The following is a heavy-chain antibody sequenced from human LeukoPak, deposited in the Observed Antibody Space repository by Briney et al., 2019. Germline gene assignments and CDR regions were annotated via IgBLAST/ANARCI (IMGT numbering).Heavy chain of an antibody. V-gene: IGHV4-39*01. CDR3: ARQKGQYYDFWSGYYTAEFDY. CDR2: IYYSGST. J-gene: IGHJ4*02. CDR1: GGSISSSSYY. Sequence: SETLSLTCTVSGGSISSSSYYWGWIRQPPGKGLEWIGSIYYSGSTYYNPSLKSRVAISVDTSKNQFSLKLSSVTASDTAVYYCARQKGQYYDFWSGYYTAEFDYWGQGTLVTVSS. D-gene: IGHD3-3*01.